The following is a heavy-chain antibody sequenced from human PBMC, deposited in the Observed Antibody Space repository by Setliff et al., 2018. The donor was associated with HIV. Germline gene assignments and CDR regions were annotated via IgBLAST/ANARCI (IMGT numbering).Heavy chain of an antibody. J-gene: IGHJ3*01. Sequence: ASVKVSCKASGYTFTNYYIHWLQQAPGKGLEWMGRVDPDDSETIYAEKFQGRLTITADTSTDTAYMELSSLRSEDTAVYYCAKGRATYHASDVWGQGTLVTVSS. V-gene: IGHV1-69-2*01. CDR3: AKGRATYHASDV. CDR2: VDPDDSET. CDR1: GYTFTNYY.